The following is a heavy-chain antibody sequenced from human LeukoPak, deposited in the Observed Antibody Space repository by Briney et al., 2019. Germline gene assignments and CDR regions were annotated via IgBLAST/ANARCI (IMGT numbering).Heavy chain of an antibody. V-gene: IGHV3-23*01. CDR2: ISGSGGST. Sequence: GGSLRLSCAASGFTFSSYAMSWVRQAPGKGLEWVSAISGSGGSTYYADSVKGRFPISRANSKNTLYLQMTSMRAGDTAGFLFPKRGYYYDSCGYYPLGFLDYWGQGTLVTVSS. CDR1: GFTFSSYA. J-gene: IGHJ4*02. D-gene: IGHD3-22*01. CDR3: PKRGYYYDSCGYYPLGFLDY.